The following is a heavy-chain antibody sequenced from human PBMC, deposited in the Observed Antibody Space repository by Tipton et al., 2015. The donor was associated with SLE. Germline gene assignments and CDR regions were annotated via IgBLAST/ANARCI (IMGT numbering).Heavy chain of an antibody. CDR3: ARAEQLADYWYFDL. D-gene: IGHD6-6*01. CDR1: GGSISSYY. Sequence: TLSLTCTVSGGSISSYYWSWIRQPPGKGLEWIGYIYYSGSTYYNPSLKSRVTISVDTSKNQFSLKLSSVTAADTAVYYCARAEQLADYWYFDLWGRGTLVTVSS. J-gene: IGHJ2*01. CDR2: IYYSGST. V-gene: IGHV4-59*01.